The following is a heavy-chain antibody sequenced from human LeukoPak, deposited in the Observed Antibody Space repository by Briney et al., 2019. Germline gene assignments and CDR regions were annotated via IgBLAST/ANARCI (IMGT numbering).Heavy chain of an antibody. J-gene: IGHJ3*02. CDR1: GDSISAYY. Sequence: TSETLSLTCTVSGDSISAYYWSWVRQPPGKGLEWIAFVHKTGSINYNPSLKSRATISVDTSKNQFSLKLSSVTAADTAVYYCARERPYPTDAFDIWGQGTMVTVSS. CDR3: ARERPYPTDAFDI. CDR2: VHKTGSI. V-gene: IGHV4-59*01.